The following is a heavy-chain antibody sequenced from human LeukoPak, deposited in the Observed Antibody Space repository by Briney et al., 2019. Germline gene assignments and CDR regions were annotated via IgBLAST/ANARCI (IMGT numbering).Heavy chain of an antibody. CDR3: ARLNNVGYYDSSGYYT. CDR1: GYTFTNYG. CDR2: ISAYNGNT. Sequence: DSVKVSCKASGYTFTNYGISWVRQAPGQGLEWMGWISAYNGNTNYAQKVQDRVTMTTDTSTSTAYMELRSLRSDDTAVYYCARLNNVGYYDSSGYYTWGQGTLVTVSS. J-gene: IGHJ5*02. D-gene: IGHD3-22*01. V-gene: IGHV1-18*01.